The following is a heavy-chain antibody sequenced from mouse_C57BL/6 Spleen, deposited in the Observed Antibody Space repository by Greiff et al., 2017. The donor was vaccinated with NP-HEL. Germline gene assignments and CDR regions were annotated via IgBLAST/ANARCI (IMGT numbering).Heavy chain of an antibody. CDR1: GYTFTSYW. CDR3: ARRDYGNLYYYAMDY. J-gene: IGHJ4*01. CDR2: IDPSDSYT. V-gene: IGHV1-69*01. Sequence: QVQLQQPGAELVMPGASVKLSCKASGYTFTSYWMHWVKQRPGQGLEWIGEIDPSDSYTNYNQKFKGKSNLTVDKSSSSAYMQLSSLTSEDSAVYDCARRDYGNLYYYAMDYWGQGTSVTVSS. D-gene: IGHD2-1*01.